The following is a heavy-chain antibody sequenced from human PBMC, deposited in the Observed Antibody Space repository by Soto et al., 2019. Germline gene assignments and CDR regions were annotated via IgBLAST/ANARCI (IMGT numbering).Heavy chain of an antibody. J-gene: IGHJ4*02. CDR1: GFTFSSYS. V-gene: IGHV3-21*01. Sequence: EVQLVESGGGLVKPGGSLRLSCAASGFTFSSYSMNWVRQAPGKGLERVSSISSSSSYIYYADSVKGRFTISRDNAKNALHLQMNSLRDADTAVYYWAKETTVTTHYDYWGQGTLVTVSA. CDR2: ISSSSSYI. D-gene: IGHD4-17*01. CDR3: AKETTVTTHYDY.